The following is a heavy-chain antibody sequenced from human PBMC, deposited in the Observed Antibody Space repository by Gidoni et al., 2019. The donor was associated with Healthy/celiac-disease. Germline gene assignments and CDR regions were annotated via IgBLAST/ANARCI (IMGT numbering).Heavy chain of an antibody. CDR1: GYTFTSYY. J-gene: IGHJ6*02. V-gene: IGHV1-46*01. Sequence: QVQLVQSGAEVTKPGASVKVSCKASGYTFTSYYMHWVRQAPGQGLEWMGIINPSGGSTSYAQKFQGRVTMTRDTSTSTVYMELSSLRSEDTAVYYCARDGKLRVRLGQWLTYYYYGMDVWGQGTTVTVSS. CDR3: ARDGKLRVRLGQWLTYYYYGMDV. D-gene: IGHD6-19*01. CDR2: INPSGGST.